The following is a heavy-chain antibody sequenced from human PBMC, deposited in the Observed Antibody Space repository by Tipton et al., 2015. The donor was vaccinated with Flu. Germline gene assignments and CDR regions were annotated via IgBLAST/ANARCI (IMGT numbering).Heavy chain of an antibody. CDR3: AQPKSTDGYNFHF. Sequence: SLRLSCVASGFSFSSYGMHWVRQAPDKGLEWVALISFDGSKTLYADSVKGRFTISRDNSKNTLDLQMRSLRPDDTAVYYCAQPKSTDGYNFHFWGQGTLVTVSS. CDR2: ISFDGSKT. D-gene: IGHD5-24*01. CDR1: GFSFSSYG. V-gene: IGHV3-30*19. J-gene: IGHJ4*02.